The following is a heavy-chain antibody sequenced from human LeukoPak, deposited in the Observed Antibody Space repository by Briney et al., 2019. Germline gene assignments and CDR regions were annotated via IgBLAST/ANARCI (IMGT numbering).Heavy chain of an antibody. D-gene: IGHD6-19*01. CDR3: VRRGIEVAGIDY. Sequence: GEPLKISCKGSGYRFTSYWIGWVRQMPGKGLEWMGIIYPGDPNTRYSPSLQGQVTISADESISTAYLQWSSLRASDTAMYYCVRRGIEVAGIDYWGQGTLVTVSS. CDR1: GYRFTSYW. CDR2: IYPGDPNT. V-gene: IGHV5-51*01. J-gene: IGHJ4*02.